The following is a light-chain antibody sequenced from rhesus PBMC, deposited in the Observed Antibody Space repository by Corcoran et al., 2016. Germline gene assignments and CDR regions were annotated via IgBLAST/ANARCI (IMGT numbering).Light chain of an antibody. CDR2: AAS. V-gene: IGKV1-44*01. Sequence: DIQMTQSPSSLSASVGDRVTITCRASQTISSYLAWYQQKPGKVPKLLIYAASSLESGVPSRFSGSGDGTDFTLTISSLQPEDFATYYCQQHNSHPFTFGPGTKLDIK. CDR3: QQHNSHPFT. J-gene: IGKJ3*01. CDR1: QTISSY.